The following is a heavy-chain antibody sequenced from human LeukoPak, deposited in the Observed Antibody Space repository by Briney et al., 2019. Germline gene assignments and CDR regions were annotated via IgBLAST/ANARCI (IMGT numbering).Heavy chain of an antibody. D-gene: IGHD3-3*01. CDR2: INHSGST. J-gene: IGHJ4*02. Sequence: SSETLSLTCAVYGGSFSGYYWSWIRQPPGKGLEWIGEINHSGSTNYNPSLKSRVTISVDTSKNQFSLKLSSVTAADTAVYYCARGSSTRGGGYYYWGQGTLVTVSS. V-gene: IGHV4-34*01. CDR3: ARGSSTRGGGYYY. CDR1: GGSFSGYY.